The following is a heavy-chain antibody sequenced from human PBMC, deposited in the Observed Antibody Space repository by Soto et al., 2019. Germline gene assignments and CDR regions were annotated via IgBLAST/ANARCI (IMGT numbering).Heavy chain of an antibody. V-gene: IGHV3-30*04. CDR1: EFTFSTYS. J-gene: IGHJ5*02. CDR2: ISHDETTT. CDR3: ARDLGWFDP. Sequence: GGSLRLSCTASEFTFSTYSMHWVRQAPGKGLQWVALISHDETTTHYADSVKGRFTISRDNAKNSLYLQMNSLRAEDTAVYYCARDLGWFDPWGQGTLVTVSS.